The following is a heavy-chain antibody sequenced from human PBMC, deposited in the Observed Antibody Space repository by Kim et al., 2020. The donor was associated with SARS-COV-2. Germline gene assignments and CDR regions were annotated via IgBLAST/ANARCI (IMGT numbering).Heavy chain of an antibody. J-gene: IGHJ3*02. CDR2: IYYSGST. CDR3: ARDGYCSGASCYNAFDI. Sequence: SETLSLTCSVSGGSISSGAYYWSWIRQHPGKGLEWIGYIYYSGSTYYNPSLKSRVTISVDTSKNQFSLKLSSVTAADTAVYYCARDGYCSGASCYNAFDIWGQGTMLTVSS. V-gene: IGHV4-31*03. CDR1: GGSISSGAYY. D-gene: IGHD2-15*01.